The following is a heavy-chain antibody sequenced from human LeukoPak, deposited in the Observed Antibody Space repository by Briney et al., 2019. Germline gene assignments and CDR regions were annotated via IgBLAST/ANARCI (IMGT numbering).Heavy chain of an antibody. CDR3: ARGDWDSSSSLGYAFDI. D-gene: IGHD6-13*01. Sequence: SVKVSCKASGGTFSSYAISWVRQAPGQGLEWMGGIIPIFGTANYAQKFQGRVTITADESTSTAYMELSSLRSEDTAVYYCARGDWDSSSSLGYAFDIWGQGTMVTVSS. V-gene: IGHV1-69*13. CDR2: IIPIFGTA. CDR1: GGTFSSYA. J-gene: IGHJ3*02.